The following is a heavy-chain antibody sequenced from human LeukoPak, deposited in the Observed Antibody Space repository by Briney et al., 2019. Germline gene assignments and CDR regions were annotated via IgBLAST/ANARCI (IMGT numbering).Heavy chain of an antibody. CDR2: INHSGST. V-gene: IGHV4-34*01. CDR1: GGSFSAYY. Sequence: SETLSLTRSVYGGSFSAYYWTWIRQSPGKGLEWIGEINHSGSTNPNPSLKSRVTISVDPSKNQLSLNLTSVTAADTAVYFCARTPNYYDSSGRKFAYDIWGQGTKVIVSS. CDR3: ARTPNYYDSSGRKFAYDI. J-gene: IGHJ3*02. D-gene: IGHD3-22*01.